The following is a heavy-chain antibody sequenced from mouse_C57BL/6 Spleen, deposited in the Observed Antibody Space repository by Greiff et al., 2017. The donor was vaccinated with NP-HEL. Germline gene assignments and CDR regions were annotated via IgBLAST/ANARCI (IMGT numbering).Heavy chain of an antibody. V-gene: IGHV1-20*01. D-gene: IGHD2-3*01. CDR2: INPYNGDT. CDR1: GYSFTGYF. CDR3: ASVSDSYYVYFDF. Sequence: VQLQQSGPELVKPGDSVKISCKASGYSFTGYFMHWVMQSPGKSLEWIGRINPYNGDTFYNQKFKGKATLTADKSSSTAHMELRSLTSEDSAVYYCASVSDSYYVYFDFWGQGTTLTVSS. J-gene: IGHJ2*01.